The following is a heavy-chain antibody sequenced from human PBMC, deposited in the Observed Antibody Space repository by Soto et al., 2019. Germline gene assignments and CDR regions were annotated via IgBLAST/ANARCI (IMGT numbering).Heavy chain of an antibody. CDR2: ISWNSGSI. V-gene: IGHV3-9*01. CDR1: GFTFDDYA. D-gene: IGHD3-10*01. J-gene: IGHJ5*02. CDR3: AKDRYFTPENWFDP. Sequence: LRLSCAASGFTFDDYAMHWVRQAPGKGLEWVPGISWNSGSIGYADSVKGRFTISRDNAKNSLYLQMNSLRAEDTALYYCAKDRYFTPENWFDPWGQGTLVTVSS.